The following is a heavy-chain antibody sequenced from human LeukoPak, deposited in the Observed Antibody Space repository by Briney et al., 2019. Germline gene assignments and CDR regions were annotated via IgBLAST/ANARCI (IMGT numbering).Heavy chain of an antibody. CDR2: INHSGST. CDR3: ARGAYYDYVWGSYRHPYYFVY. D-gene: IGHD3-16*02. CDR1: GGSISSYY. V-gene: IGHV4-34*01. Sequence: SETLSLTCTVSGGSISSYYWSWIRQPPGKGLGWIGGINHSGSTNYNPSPKSRVTISVDTSKNQFSLKLSSVTAADAAVYYWARGAYYDYVWGSYRHPYYFVYGGQRTLVTVSS. J-gene: IGHJ4*02.